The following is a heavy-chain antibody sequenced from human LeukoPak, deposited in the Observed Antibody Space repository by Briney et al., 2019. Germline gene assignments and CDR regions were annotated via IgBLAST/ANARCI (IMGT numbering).Heavy chain of an antibody. CDR2: ISWNSGSI. V-gene: IGHV3-9*01. CDR1: GFTFDDYA. J-gene: IGHJ4*02. Sequence: PGRSLRLSCAASGFTFDDYAMHWVRQAPGKGPERVSGISWNSGSIGYADSVKGRFTISRDNAKNSLYLQMNSLRAEDTALYYCAKDIGPRGSAFDYWGQGTLVTVSS. CDR3: AKDIGPRGSAFDY. D-gene: IGHD1-26*01.